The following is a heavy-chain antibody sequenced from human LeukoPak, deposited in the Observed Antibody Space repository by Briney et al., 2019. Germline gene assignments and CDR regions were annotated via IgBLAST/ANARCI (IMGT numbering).Heavy chain of an antibody. CDR3: ARSDPATYYDFWSGPPHYYMDV. CDR2: INHSGST. D-gene: IGHD3-3*01. J-gene: IGHJ6*03. V-gene: IGHV4-34*01. CDR1: GGSFSGYY. Sequence: SETLSLTCAVYGGSFSGYYWSWIRQPPGKGLEWIGEINHSGSTNYNPSLESRVTTSVDTSKNQFSLKLSSVTAADTAVYYCARSDPATYYDFWSGPPHYYMDVWGKGTTVTVSS.